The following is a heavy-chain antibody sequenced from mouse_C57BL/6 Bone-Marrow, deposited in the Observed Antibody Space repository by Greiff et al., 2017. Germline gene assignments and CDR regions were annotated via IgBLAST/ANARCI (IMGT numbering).Heavy chain of an antibody. D-gene: IGHD4-1*01. CDR3: ARSKNWDSWFAY. J-gene: IGHJ3*01. V-gene: IGHV1-54*01. Sequence: VKLMESGAELVRPGTSVKVSCKASGYAFTNYLIEWVKQRPGQGLEWIGVINPGSGGTNYNETFKGKATLTADKSYSTAYMQLSSLTSEDSAVYFCARSKNWDSWFAYWGQGTLVTVSA. CDR1: GYAFTNYL. CDR2: INPGSGGT.